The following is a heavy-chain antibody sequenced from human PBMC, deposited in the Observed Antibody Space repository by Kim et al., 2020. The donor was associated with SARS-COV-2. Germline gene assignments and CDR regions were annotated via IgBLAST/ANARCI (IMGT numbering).Heavy chain of an antibody. CDR3: ARDGCSGGSCSWYYYYGMDV. CDR1: GFTFSDYY. V-gene: IGHV3-11*05. J-gene: IGHJ6*02. D-gene: IGHD2-15*01. Sequence: GGSLRLSCAASGFTFSDYYMSWIRQAPGKGLEWVSYISSSSSYTNYADSVKGRFTISRDNAKNSLYLQMNSLRAEDTAVYYCARDGCSGGSCSWYYYYGMDVWGPETTVTVSS. CDR2: ISSSSSYT.